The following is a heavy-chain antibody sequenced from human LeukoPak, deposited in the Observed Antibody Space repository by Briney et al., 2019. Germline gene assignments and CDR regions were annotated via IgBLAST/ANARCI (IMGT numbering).Heavy chain of an antibody. CDR3: ARSDYYDYRQIDF. CDR1: GGSISTSSFY. CDR2: IYYNGIS. D-gene: IGHD3-22*01. J-gene: IGHJ4*02. V-gene: IGHV4-39*01. Sequence: SETLSLTCTVSGGSISTSSFYWGWIRQSPGKGLEWLGSIYYNGISHYNPSLKRRVTIYVDTSRNQFSLHVYSVTAADTAVFYCARSDYYDYRQIDFWGQGTLVTVSS.